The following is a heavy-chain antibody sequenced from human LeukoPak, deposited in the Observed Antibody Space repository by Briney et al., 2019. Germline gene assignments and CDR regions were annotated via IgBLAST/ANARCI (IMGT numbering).Heavy chain of an antibody. V-gene: IGHV3-30*03. CDR3: ATTLNDYYGSGSYNFDY. J-gene: IGHJ4*02. Sequence: GGSLRLSCAASGFTFSSYGMHWVRQAPGKGLEWVAVISYDGSNKYYADSVKGRFTISRDNSKNTLYLQMNSLRAEDTAVYYCATTLNDYYGSGSYNFDYWGQGTLVTVSS. CDR2: ISYDGSNK. CDR1: GFTFSSYG. D-gene: IGHD3-10*01.